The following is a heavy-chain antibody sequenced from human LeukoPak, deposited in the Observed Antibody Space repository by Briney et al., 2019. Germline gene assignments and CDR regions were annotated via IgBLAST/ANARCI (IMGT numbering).Heavy chain of an antibody. V-gene: IGHV4-59*01. CDR3: ARGRGVVVPAAIPYFDY. J-gene: IGHJ4*02. D-gene: IGHD2-2*02. CDR2: IYYSGST. Sequence: SQTLSLTCTVSGGSISSYYWSWIRQPPGKGLEWIGYIYYSGSTNYNPSLKSRVTISVDTSKNQFSLKLSSVTAADTAVYYCARGRGVVVPAAIPYFDYWGQGTLVTVSS. CDR1: GGSISSYY.